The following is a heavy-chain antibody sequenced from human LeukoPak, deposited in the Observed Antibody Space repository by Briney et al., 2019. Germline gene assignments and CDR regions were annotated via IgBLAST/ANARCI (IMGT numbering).Heavy chain of an antibody. V-gene: IGHV1-8*01. CDR1: GYTFTSYD. CDR3: ARGAPGSYCSGGSCPYFDY. CDR2: VNPNSGHT. Sequence: ASVKVSCKASGYTFTSYDINWVRQATGQGLEWMGWVNPNSGHTGYAQKFQGRVTMTRNTSITTAYMELSSLTSEDTAVYYCARGAPGSYCSGGSCPYFDYWGQGTLVSAPS. J-gene: IGHJ4*02. D-gene: IGHD2-15*01.